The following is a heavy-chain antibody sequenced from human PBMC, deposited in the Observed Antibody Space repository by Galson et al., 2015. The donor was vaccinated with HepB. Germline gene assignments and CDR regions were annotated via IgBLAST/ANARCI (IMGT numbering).Heavy chain of an antibody. J-gene: IGHJ3*02. V-gene: IGHV3-15*01. Sequence: SLRLSCAASGFTFSNAWMSWVHQAPGKGLEWVGRIKSKTDGGTIDYAAPVKGRFTISRDDSKNTLYLQMNSLKTEDTAVYYCTTSYDILTGYYNVGAFDIWGQGTMVTVSS. CDR3: TTSYDILTGYYNVGAFDI. CDR1: GFTFSNAW. D-gene: IGHD3-9*01. CDR2: IKSKTDGGTI.